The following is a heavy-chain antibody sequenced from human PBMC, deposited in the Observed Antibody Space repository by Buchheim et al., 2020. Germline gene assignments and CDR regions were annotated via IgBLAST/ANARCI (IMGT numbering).Heavy chain of an antibody. CDR1: GFTFSNAA. V-gene: IGHV3-23*01. Sequence: EVQLLQSGGGLVQPGGSLRLPCAVSGFTFSNAAMSWVRQAPGKGLEYVSVIRISGDRTYHTDSVWGRFTLSRDNSKNTVFLQMNSLTTEDTAIYYCAKEEVPNDYWGQGTL. CDR2: IRISGDRT. J-gene: IGHJ4*02. CDR3: AKEEVPNDY.